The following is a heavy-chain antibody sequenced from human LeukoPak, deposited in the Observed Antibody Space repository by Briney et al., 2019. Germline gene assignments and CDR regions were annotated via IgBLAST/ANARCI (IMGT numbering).Heavy chain of an antibody. J-gene: IGHJ4*02. CDR2: ISGSGGST. Sequence: GGSLRLSCAASGFTFSNYAMSWVRQAPGKGLQWVSAISGSGGSTYYADSVKGRFTISRDNSKNTLYLQMNSLRAEDTAVYYCAKVCNWNYNDYWGRGTLVTVSS. CDR3: AKVCNWNYNDY. CDR1: GFTFSNYA. V-gene: IGHV3-23*01. D-gene: IGHD2/OR15-2a*01.